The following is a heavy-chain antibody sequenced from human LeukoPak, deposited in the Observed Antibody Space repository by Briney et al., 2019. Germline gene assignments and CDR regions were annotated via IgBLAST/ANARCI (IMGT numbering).Heavy chain of an antibody. CDR2: IYYSGST. V-gene: IGHV4-59*12. CDR1: GGSISSYY. Sequence: PSETLSLTCTVSGGSISSYYWSWIRQPPGKGLEWIGYIYYSGSTNYNPSLKSRVTMSVDMSKNQFSLKLSSVTAADTAVYFCARDSGSGWYPGNYFDYWGQGTLVTVSS. J-gene: IGHJ4*02. CDR3: ARDSGSGWYPGNYFDY. D-gene: IGHD6-19*01.